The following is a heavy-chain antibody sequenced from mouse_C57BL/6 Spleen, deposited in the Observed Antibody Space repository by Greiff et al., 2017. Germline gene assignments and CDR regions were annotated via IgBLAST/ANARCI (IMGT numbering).Heavy chain of an antibody. CDR2: ISSGSSTI. V-gene: IGHV5-17*01. Sequence: EVMLVESGGGLVKPGGSLKLSCAASGFTFSDYGMHWVRQAPETGLEWVAYISSGSSTIYYADTVKGRFTIARDNAKNTLFLQMTSLRSEDTAMYYCASSPLAYWGQGTLVTVSA. CDR3: ASSPLAY. CDR1: GFTFSDYG. D-gene: IGHD6-1*01. J-gene: IGHJ3*01.